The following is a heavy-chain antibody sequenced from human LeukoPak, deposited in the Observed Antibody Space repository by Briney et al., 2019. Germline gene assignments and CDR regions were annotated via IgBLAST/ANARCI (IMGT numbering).Heavy chain of an antibody. J-gene: IGHJ4*02. CDR1: SGSISSSTYC. CDR3: AKWHEKLLAFDS. D-gene: IGHD1-7*01. CDR2: VCYSGST. V-gene: IGHV4-39*01. Sequence: PSETLSLTCTVSSGSISSSTYCWGWIRQPPGKGLEWIGSVCYSGSTYYNPSLKSRVTIFVDTSKNRFSLNLNSVTAADTAVYYCAKWHEKLLAFDSWGQGTLVTVSS.